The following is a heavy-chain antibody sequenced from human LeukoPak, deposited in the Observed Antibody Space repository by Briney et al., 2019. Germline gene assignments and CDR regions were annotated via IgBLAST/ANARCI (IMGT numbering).Heavy chain of an antibody. CDR2: IYSGGST. V-gene: IGHV3-53*01. Sequence: GSLRLSCAASGFTVSSNYMSWVRQAPGKGLEWVSVIYSGGSTYYADSVKGRFTISRDNSKNTLYLQMNSLRAEDTAVYYCALNGREVPSGAFDIWGQGTMVTVSS. J-gene: IGHJ3*02. CDR1: GFTVSSNY. D-gene: IGHD1-1*01. CDR3: ALNGREVPSGAFDI.